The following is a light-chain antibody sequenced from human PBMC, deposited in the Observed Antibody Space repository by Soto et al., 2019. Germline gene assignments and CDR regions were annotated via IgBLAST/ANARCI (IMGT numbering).Light chain of an antibody. CDR1: QTVRDN. CDR2: GAT. J-gene: IGKJ5*01. Sequence: EVVMTQSRATVSVSPGERATLSCRASQTVRDNLGWYQQKPGQPPRLLIYGATTRATGIPARFSGSGSGTEFTLTITSLQPEDFAVYYCQQYNYLITFGQGTRLEIK. CDR3: QQYNYLIT. V-gene: IGKV3D-15*01.